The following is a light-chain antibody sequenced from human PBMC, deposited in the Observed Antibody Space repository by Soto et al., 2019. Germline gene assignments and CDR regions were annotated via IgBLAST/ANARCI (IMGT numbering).Light chain of an antibody. Sequence: ALQVTQSPSSLSASAGDNVTITCRASQGSRNSLAWYQRKAGNAPKLLIYAASTLQSGVPSRFSGSGSGTDFTLTISGLQSEDFATYYCQHYYNYPLTFGGGTKVEIK. CDR2: AAS. CDR3: QHYYNYPLT. J-gene: IGKJ4*01. CDR1: QGSRNS. V-gene: IGKV1-8*01.